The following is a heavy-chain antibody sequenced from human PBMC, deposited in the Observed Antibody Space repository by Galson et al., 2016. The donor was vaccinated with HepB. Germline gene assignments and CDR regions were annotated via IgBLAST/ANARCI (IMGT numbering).Heavy chain of an antibody. V-gene: IGHV1-3*01. J-gene: IGHJ4*02. D-gene: IGHD3-22*01. CDR3: ARISVYSSGYYD. Sequence: SVKVSCKASGYTFTSYAIHWLRQAPGQRLEWMGWINAGNGNTKFSQKFQVRVTITRDTSASTAYMELSSLRSEDTAVYYCARISVYSSGYYDWGQGSLVTVSS. CDR1: GYTFTSYA. CDR2: INAGNGNT.